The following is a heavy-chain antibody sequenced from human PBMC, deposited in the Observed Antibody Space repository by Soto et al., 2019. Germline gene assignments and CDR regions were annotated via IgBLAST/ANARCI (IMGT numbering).Heavy chain of an antibody. Sequence: GASVKVSCTVSGYTLTELSRHWVRQAHGKGLEWMGGFDPEDGETIYAQKFQGRVTMTEDTSTDTAYMELSSLRSEGTAVYYCATDGGVLRFLEWPFDAFDIWGQGTMVTVSS. CDR2: FDPEDGET. D-gene: IGHD3-3*01. V-gene: IGHV1-24*01. CDR1: GYTLTELS. J-gene: IGHJ3*02. CDR3: ATDGGVLRFLEWPFDAFDI.